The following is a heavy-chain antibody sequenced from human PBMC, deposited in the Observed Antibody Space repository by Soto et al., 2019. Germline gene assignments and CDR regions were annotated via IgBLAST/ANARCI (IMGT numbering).Heavy chain of an antibody. CDR3: ARDSSSWFRRQNWFDP. V-gene: IGHV4-39*07. CDR1: GASISSSNYY. D-gene: IGHD6-13*01. J-gene: IGHJ5*02. Sequence: PSGTLSRTCTVSGASISSSNYYWGWIRQPPGRGLEWIGPMYTSGSTNYNPSLKSRVTMSVDTSKNQFSLKLSSVTAADTAVYYCARDSSSWFRRQNWFDPWGQGTLVTVPQ. CDR2: MYTSGST.